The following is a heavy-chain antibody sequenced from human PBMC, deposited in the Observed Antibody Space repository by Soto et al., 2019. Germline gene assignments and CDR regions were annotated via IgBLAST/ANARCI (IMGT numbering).Heavy chain of an antibody. J-gene: IGHJ5*02. D-gene: IGHD3-3*01. V-gene: IGHV4-34*01. CDR1: GGSFSGYY. Sequence: PSETLSLTCAVYGGSFSGYYWSWIRQPPGKGLEWIGEINHSGSTNYNPSLKSRVTISVDTSKNQFSLKLSSVTAADTAVYYCASITIFGVVTTIDPWGQGTLVTVSS. CDR3: ASITIFGVVTTIDP. CDR2: INHSGST.